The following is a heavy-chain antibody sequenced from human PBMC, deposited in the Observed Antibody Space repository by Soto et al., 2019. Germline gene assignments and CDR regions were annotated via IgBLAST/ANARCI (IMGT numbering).Heavy chain of an antibody. J-gene: IGHJ6*02. CDR2: ISYDGSNK. V-gene: IGHV3-30-3*01. Sequence: GGSLRLSCAASGFTFSSYAMHWVRQAPGKGLEWVAVISYDGSNKYYADSVKGRFTISRDNSKNTLYLQMNSLRAEDTAVYYCARDQAMVRGVNPYYYYGMDVWGQGTTVTVSS. D-gene: IGHD3-10*01. CDR1: GFTFSSYA. CDR3: ARDQAMVRGVNPYYYYGMDV.